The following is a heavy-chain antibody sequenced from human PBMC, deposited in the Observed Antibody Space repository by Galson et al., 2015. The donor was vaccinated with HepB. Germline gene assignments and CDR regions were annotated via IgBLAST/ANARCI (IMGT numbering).Heavy chain of an antibody. V-gene: IGHV3-23*01. CDR2: ITSSGGNS. CDR1: GFSFTRYA. D-gene: IGHD2-15*01. J-gene: IGHJ4*02. Sequence: SLRLSCAASGFSFTRYAMTWVRQAPGKGLEWVSIITSSGGNSYYTDSVKGRFTVSRDTSKNTLLLQLNSLRAEDTAMYFCAKDGIMVANNPYHFHYWGQGTLVTVSS. CDR3: AKDGIMVANNPYHFHY.